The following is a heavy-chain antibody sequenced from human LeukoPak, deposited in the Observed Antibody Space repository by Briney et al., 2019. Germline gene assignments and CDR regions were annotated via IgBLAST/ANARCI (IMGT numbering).Heavy chain of an antibody. CDR3: ARGLSAIVH. CDR1: GGSISSSSFY. J-gene: IGHJ4*02. D-gene: IGHD2-21*02. Sequence: PSETLSLTCTVSGGSISSSSFYWGWIRQPPGKGLEWIGSISYSGSTYYNPSLKSRVTISVDTSKNQFSLKLSSVTAADTAVYYCARGLSAIVHWGQGTLVTVSS. CDR2: ISYSGST. V-gene: IGHV4-39*07.